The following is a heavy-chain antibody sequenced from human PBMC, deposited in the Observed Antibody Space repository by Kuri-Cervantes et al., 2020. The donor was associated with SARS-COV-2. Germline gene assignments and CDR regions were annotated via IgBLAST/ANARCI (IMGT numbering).Heavy chain of an antibody. CDR2: ISSSGSTI. J-gene: IGHJ6*03. Sequence: GESLKISCAASGFTFSSYAMSWVRQAPGKGLEWVSYISSSGSTIYYADSVKGRFTISRDNAKNSLYLQMNSLRAEDTAVYYCARASKEGLVVYASYYYYYYMDVWGKGTTVTVSS. V-gene: IGHV3-48*04. CDR1: GFTFSSYA. D-gene: IGHD2-8*01. CDR3: ARASKEGLVVYASYYYYYYMDV.